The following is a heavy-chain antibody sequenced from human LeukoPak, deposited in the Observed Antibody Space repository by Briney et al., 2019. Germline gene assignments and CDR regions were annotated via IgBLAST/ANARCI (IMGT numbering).Heavy chain of an antibody. CDR1: GYSFTSYW. D-gene: IGHD2-2*01. CDR3: ARHFCSSTSCHANENAFDI. Sequence: GESLKISCKGSGYSFTSYWIGWVRQMPGKGLEWMGIIYPGDSDTRYSPSFQGQVTISADKSISTAYLQWSSLKASDTAMYYCARHFCSSTSCHANENAFDIWGQGTMVTVSS. V-gene: IGHV5-51*01. J-gene: IGHJ3*02. CDR2: IYPGDSDT.